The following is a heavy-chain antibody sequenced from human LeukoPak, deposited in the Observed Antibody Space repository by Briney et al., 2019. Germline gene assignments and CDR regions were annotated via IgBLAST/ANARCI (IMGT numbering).Heavy chain of an antibody. J-gene: IGHJ4*02. D-gene: IGHD4-17*01. Sequence: SETLSLTCTVSGGSISSSSYYWGWIRQPPGKGLEWIGSIYYSGSTYYNPSLKSRVTISVDTSKNQFSLKLSSVTAADTAVYYCARGVTSDYGDYVRYWGQGTLVTVSS. CDR1: GGSISSSSYY. V-gene: IGHV4-39*01. CDR3: ARGVTSDYGDYVRY. CDR2: IYYSGST.